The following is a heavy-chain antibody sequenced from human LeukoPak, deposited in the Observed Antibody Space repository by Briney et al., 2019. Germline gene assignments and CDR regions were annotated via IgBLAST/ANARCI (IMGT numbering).Heavy chain of an antibody. CDR1: GYSCTSYW. Sequence: GESLRISGKGSGYSCTSYWISWVRQLPGKGLELMGRIHPSGSYTSYSPSFQGHVTISADKSISTAYLQWSGLKASDTAMYYCARQGGDIVVVPAALSWGQGTLVTVSS. CDR3: ARQGGDIVVVPAALS. J-gene: IGHJ4*02. D-gene: IGHD2-2*01. V-gene: IGHV5-10-1*01. CDR2: IHPSGSYT.